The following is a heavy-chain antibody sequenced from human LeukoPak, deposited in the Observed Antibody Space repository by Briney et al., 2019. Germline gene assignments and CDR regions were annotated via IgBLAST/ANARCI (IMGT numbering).Heavy chain of an antibody. CDR2: IYPDDSDT. V-gene: IGHV5-51*01. CDR1: GYIFTNYW. Sequence: PGESLKISCKGSGYIFTNYWIAWVRQMPGKGLEWMGIIYPDDSDTRYSPSFQGQVTISADKSISTAYLQWSSLKASDTAMYYCARRRYCSGGTCYGVDYWGQGTLVTVSS. CDR3: ARRRYCSGGTCYGVDY. J-gene: IGHJ4*02. D-gene: IGHD2-15*01.